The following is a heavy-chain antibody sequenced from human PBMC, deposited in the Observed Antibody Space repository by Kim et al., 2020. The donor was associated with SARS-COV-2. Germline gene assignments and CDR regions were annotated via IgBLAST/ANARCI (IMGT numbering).Heavy chain of an antibody. CDR2: INHSGST. V-gene: IGHV4-34*01. D-gene: IGHD6-19*01. CDR1: GGSFSGYY. J-gene: IGHJ4*02. CDR3: ARGRYSSGWRWGDGGIPRKYYFDY. Sequence: SETLSLTCAVYGGSFSGYYWSWIRQPPGKGLEWIGEINHSGSTNYNPSLKSRVTISVDTSKNQFSLKLSSVTAADTAVYYCARGRYSSGWRWGDGGIPRKYYFDYWGQGTLVTVSS.